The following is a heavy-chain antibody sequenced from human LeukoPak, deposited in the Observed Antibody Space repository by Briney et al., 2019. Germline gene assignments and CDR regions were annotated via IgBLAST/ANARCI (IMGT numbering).Heavy chain of an antibody. CDR2: IYYSGST. V-gene: IGHV4-31*03. CDR1: GGSISSGGYY. J-gene: IGHJ4*02. D-gene: IGHD6-13*01. Sequence: PSETLSLTCTVSGGSISSGGYYWSWIRQHPGKGLEWIAYIYYSGSTYYNPSLKSRVTVSVDTSKNQFYLKLSSVTAADTAVYYGARGPPNDGYSSSWYPPYFDYWGQGTLVTVSS. CDR3: ARGPPNDGYSSSWYPPYFDY.